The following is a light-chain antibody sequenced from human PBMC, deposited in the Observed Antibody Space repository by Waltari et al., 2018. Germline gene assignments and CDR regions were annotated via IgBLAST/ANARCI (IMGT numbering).Light chain of an antibody. CDR1: TSNIGTNY. V-gene: IGLV1-51*02. CDR3: GTWDNNLSALV. J-gene: IGLJ2*01. Sequence: QSVLTQPPSVSAAPGQKVTISCSGSTSNIGTNYVPWYQQRPGAAPKVFIYESEKRPSGIPDRFSGSKSGTSASLGITGLQTGDEAAYYCGTWDNNLSALVFGGGTKLTVL. CDR2: ESE.